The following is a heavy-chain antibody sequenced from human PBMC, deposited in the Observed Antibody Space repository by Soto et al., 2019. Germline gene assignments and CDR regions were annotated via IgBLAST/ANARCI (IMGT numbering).Heavy chain of an antibody. CDR2: ISYDGRNK. J-gene: IGHJ6*02. CDR3: ARAPDGMDV. Sequence: QVQLVESGGGVVQPGRSLRLSCAAYGFSFSNYAMHWVRQAPGKGLEWVAGISYDGRNKYYADSVKGRYTISRDDSKNTLYLQMNSLRSEDTSIYYCARAPDGMDVWGQGTTVTVSS. V-gene: IGHV3-30*04. CDR1: GFSFSNYA.